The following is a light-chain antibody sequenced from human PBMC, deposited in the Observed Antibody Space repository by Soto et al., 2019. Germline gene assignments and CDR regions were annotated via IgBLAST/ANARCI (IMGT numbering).Light chain of an antibody. V-gene: IGKV3-20*01. CDR3: QQYSDLPYT. J-gene: IGKJ2*01. CDR2: GAS. Sequence: EIVLTQSPGTLSLSPRERATLSCRASQSVSSRNLAWYQQKPGQAPRLLIYGASSSATGIPDRFSGSGSVTDFTFTINRLEPEDFAVYYCQQYSDLPYTFGQGTKLEVK. CDR1: QSVSSRN.